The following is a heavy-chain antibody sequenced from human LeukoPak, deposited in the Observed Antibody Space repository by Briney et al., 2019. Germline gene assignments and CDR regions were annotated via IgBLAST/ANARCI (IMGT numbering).Heavy chain of an antibody. CDR1: GFTVSSND. CDR2: IYSGGST. D-gene: IGHD3-22*01. J-gene: IGHJ4*02. V-gene: IGHV3-66*02. Sequence: GGSLRLSCAASGFTVSSNDMSWVRQAPGKGLEWVSVIYSGGSTYYADSVKGRFTISRDNSKNTLYLQMSSLRAEDTAVYFCARERIHYYDSSRYIYYFDSWGQGTLVTVSS. CDR3: ARERIHYYDSSRYIYYFDS.